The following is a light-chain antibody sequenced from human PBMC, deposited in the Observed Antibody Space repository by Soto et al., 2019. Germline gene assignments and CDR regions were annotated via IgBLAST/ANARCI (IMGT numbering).Light chain of an antibody. CDR3: QQYDNWPPVT. V-gene: IGKV3D-15*01. CDR1: QSVNTN. J-gene: IGKJ5*01. CDR2: GAS. Sequence: EIVVTPSPATLSVSPGERATLSCRASQSVNTNVAWYRQDPGQAPRLVIYGASTKAAGTPGRFTGSGSGTDFTLTISRLQSEDFAIYYCQQYDNWPPVTFGQGTRREIK.